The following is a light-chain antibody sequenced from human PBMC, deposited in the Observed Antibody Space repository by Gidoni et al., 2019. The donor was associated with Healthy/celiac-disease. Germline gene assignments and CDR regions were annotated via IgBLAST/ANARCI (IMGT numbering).Light chain of an antibody. CDR1: QGISSY. J-gene: IGKJ4*01. CDR2: AAS. V-gene: IGKV1-8*01. CDR3: QQYYSYPPT. Sequence: AIRMTQSPSSLSASTGDRVTITCRASQGISSYLAWYQQKPGKAPKLLIYAASTLQSGVPSRFSGSGSGTDFTLTISCLQSEDFATYYCQQYYSYPPTFGGXTKVEIK.